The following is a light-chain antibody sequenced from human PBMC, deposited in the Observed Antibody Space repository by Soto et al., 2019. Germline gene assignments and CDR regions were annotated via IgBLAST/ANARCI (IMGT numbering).Light chain of an antibody. CDR1: ISDVGGYNY. Sequence: QSALSQPGSVSGSPGQSITISCTGSISDVGGYNYVSWYQQHPGKAPKLVIFDVSDRPSGISNRFSGSKSGNTASLTISGLRTEDEADYYCGSYTSSSNYVFGSGTKLTVL. V-gene: IGLV2-14*03. J-gene: IGLJ1*01. CDR2: DVS. CDR3: GSYTSSSNYV.